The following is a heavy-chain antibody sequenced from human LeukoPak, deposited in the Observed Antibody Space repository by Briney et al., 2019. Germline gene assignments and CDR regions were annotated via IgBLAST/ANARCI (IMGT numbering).Heavy chain of an antibody. Sequence: AAVKVSCKASGYTFTGYYMHWVRQAPGQGLEWMGWINPNSGGTNYAQKFQERVTITRDMSTSTAYMELSSLRSEDTAVYYCAASAPDLVNTSPFDYWGQGTLVTVSS. CDR1: GYTFTGYY. J-gene: IGHJ4*02. CDR3: AASAPDLVNTSPFDY. CDR2: INPNSGGT. D-gene: IGHD3-22*01. V-gene: IGHV1-2*02.